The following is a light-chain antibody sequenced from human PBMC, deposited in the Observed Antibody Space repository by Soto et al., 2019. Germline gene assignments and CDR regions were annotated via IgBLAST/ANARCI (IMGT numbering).Light chain of an antibody. CDR1: QTVGSY. J-gene: IGKJ4*01. CDR2: DTS. V-gene: IGKV3-20*01. Sequence: EIVLTQSPATLSLSPGERATLSCRASQTVGSYLAWFRQTPGQAPRLLIYDTSIRATGIPARFSGSGSGTDFTLTISRLEPEDFAVYYCQQYGSSPLTFGGGTKVDIK. CDR3: QQYGSSPLT.